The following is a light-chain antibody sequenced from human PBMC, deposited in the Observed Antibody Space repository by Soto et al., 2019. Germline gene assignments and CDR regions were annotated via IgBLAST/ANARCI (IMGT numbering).Light chain of an antibody. CDR1: QSISVS. CDR3: QQYDKYST. CDR2: DAS. Sequence: IQMTQSPSTLSASVGDTVTITCRASQSISVSLAWYQQKPGKAPNLLIYDASTLQGGVPSRFSGSGSGTEFTLTVTRLQPEDFATYFCQQYDKYSTFGHGTKVDVK. V-gene: IGKV1-5*01. J-gene: IGKJ1*01.